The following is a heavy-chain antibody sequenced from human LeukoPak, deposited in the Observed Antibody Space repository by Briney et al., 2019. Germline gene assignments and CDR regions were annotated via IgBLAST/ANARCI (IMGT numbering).Heavy chain of an antibody. Sequence: GGSLRLSCAASGFTFSSYWMSWVRQAPGKGLEWVANIKQDGSEKYYVDSVKGRFIISRDNAKNSLYLQMNSLRAEDTAVYYCARDRGLLQWLVSDYWGQGTLVTVSS. CDR1: GFTFSSYW. V-gene: IGHV3-7*01. D-gene: IGHD6-19*01. CDR3: ARDRGLLQWLVSDY. J-gene: IGHJ4*02. CDR2: IKQDGSEK.